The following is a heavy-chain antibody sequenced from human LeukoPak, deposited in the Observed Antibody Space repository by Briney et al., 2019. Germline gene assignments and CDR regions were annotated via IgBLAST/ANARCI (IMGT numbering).Heavy chain of an antibody. CDR1: GYTFTGYY. CDR2: INPSGGST. CDR3: ARALIAGGWLQLFDY. J-gene: IGHJ4*02. D-gene: IGHD5-24*01. Sequence: ASVKVSCKASGYTFTGYYMHWVRQAPGQGLEWMGIINPSGGSTSYAQKFQGRVTMTRDMSTSTVYMELSSLRSEDTAVYYCARALIAGGWLQLFDYWGQGTLVTVSS. V-gene: IGHV1-46*01.